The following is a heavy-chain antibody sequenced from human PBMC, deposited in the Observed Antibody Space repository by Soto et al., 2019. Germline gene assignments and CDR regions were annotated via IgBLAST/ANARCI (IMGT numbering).Heavy chain of an antibody. CDR1: GYTFTSYA. CDR2: INAGNGNT. D-gene: IGHD3-16*02. CDR3: ACPGVIVPHDAFDI. Sequence: AASVKVSCKASGYTFTSYAMHWVRQAPGQRLEWMGWINAGNGNTKYSQKFQGRVTITRDTSASTAYMELSSLRSEDTAVYYCACPGVIVPHDAFDIWGQGTMVTVSS. J-gene: IGHJ3*02. V-gene: IGHV1-3*01.